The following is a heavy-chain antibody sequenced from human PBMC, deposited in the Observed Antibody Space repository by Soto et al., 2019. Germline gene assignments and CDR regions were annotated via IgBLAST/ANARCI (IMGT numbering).Heavy chain of an antibody. V-gene: IGHV1-69*01. CDR1: GGTFSSYA. J-gene: IGHJ6*02. CDR3: AREKGRIRFLEWLLPPSEGMDV. Sequence: QVQLVQSGAEVKKPGSSVKVSCKASGGTFSSYAISWVRQAPRQGLEWMGGIIPIFGTANYAQKFQGRVTITADESTSTAYMELSSLRSEDTAVYYCAREKGRIRFLEWLLPPSEGMDVWGQGTTVTVSS. CDR2: IIPIFGTA. D-gene: IGHD3-3*01.